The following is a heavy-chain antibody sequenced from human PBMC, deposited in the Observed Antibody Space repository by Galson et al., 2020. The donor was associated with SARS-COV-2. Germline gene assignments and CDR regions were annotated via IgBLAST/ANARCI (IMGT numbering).Heavy chain of an antibody. D-gene: IGHD3-10*01. CDR3: ARVGITMVRGVIITDSYYFDY. V-gene: IGHV4-31*03. CDR1: GGSISSGGYY. Sequence: SETLSLTCTVSGGSISSGGYYWSWIRQHPGKGLEWIGYIYYSGSTYYNPSLKSRVTISVDTSKNQFSLKLSSVTAADTAVYYCARVGITMVRGVIITDSYYFDYWGQGTLVTVSS. J-gene: IGHJ4*02. CDR2: IYYSGST.